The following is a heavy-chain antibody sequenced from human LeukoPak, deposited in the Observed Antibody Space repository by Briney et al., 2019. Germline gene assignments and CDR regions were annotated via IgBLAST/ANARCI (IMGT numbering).Heavy chain of an antibody. CDR3: ARDGRHYGMDV. J-gene: IGHJ6*02. D-gene: IGHD5-24*01. CDR1: SCSFTSYW. CDR2: IDPSDSYT. V-gene: IGHV5-10-1*01. Sequence: AESPQILCKASSCSFTSYWISWVSQMPGNRLEWMGRIDPSDSYTNYSPSFRGNVTISADKSISTVYLQWRSVEASDTDMYYCARDGRHYGMDVWGQGTMVTVSS.